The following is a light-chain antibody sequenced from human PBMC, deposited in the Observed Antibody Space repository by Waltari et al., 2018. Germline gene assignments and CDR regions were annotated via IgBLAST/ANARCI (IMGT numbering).Light chain of an antibody. CDR2: VGN. Sequence: QSALTQPRSVSGSPGPSVTIPCTGTSSDVGGYDSVSWYQQHPGKAPKLIIYVGNKRPSGVPDRFSGSKSGNTASLTISGLQAEDEADYYCCSYVPTSLYVFGTGTKVTVL. J-gene: IGLJ1*01. CDR3: CSYVPTSLYV. V-gene: IGLV2-11*01. CDR1: SSDVGGYDS.